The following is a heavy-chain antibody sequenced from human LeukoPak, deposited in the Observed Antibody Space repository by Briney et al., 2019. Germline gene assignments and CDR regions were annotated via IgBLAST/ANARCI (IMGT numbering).Heavy chain of an antibody. J-gene: IGHJ4*02. CDR2: IYNSENT. CDR1: GGSFSGYY. Sequence: PSETLSLTCAVYGGSFSGYYWSWIRQPPGKGLEWIGYIYNSENTNYNPSLKSRVTISVDTSKNQLSLKLSSVTAADTAVYHCARGARGYSYGWGQGTLVTVSS. D-gene: IGHD5-18*01. V-gene: IGHV4-59*01. CDR3: ARGARGYSYG.